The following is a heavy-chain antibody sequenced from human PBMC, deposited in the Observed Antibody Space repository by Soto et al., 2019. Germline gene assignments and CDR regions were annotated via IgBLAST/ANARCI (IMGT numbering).Heavy chain of an antibody. J-gene: IGHJ3*02. CDR1: GFTFSDYY. CDR2: ISGTSYYT. CDR3: ARAKTSGRDDAFDI. Sequence: QVQLVESGGGLVEPGRSLRLSCAASGFTFSDYYMSWIRQAPGKGLEWVSYISGTSYYTNYADSVKGRFIISRDNAKNSLYLQMKSLRAEDTAVYFCARAKTSGRDDAFDIWGQGTVLTVSS. V-gene: IGHV3-11*05.